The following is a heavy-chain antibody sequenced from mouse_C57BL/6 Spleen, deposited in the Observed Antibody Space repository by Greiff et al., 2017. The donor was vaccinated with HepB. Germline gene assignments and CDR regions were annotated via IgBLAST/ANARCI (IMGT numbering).Heavy chain of an antibody. D-gene: IGHD1-1*01. CDR2: IYPGDGDT. J-gene: IGHJ2*01. CDR3: ASITTVVSFDFDY. Sequence: QVQLQQSGAELVKPGASVKISCKASGYAFSSYWMNWVKQRPGKGLEWIGQIYPGDGDTNYNGKFKGKATLTADKSSSTAYMQLSSLTSEDSAVYFCASITTVVSFDFDYWGQGTTLTVSS. CDR1: GYAFSSYW. V-gene: IGHV1-80*01.